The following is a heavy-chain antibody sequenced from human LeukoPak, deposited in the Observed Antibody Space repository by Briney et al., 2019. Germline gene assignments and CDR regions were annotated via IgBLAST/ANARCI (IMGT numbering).Heavy chain of an antibody. J-gene: IGHJ3*02. Sequence: SETLSLTCTVSGGSISRTSCYWDWIRQPPGKGLEWIGNVFDSGSTHYNPSLKSRVTISVDTSKNQFSLRLSSVTVADTAVYYCARHTRPGHSGYENAFDIWGQGTMVTVSS. D-gene: IGHD5-12*01. CDR3: ARHTRPGHSGYENAFDI. V-gene: IGHV4-39*01. CDR2: VFDSGST. CDR1: GGSISRTSCY.